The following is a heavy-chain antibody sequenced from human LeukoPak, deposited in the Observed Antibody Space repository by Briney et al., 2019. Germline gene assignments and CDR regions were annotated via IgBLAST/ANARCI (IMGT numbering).Heavy chain of an antibody. J-gene: IGHJ3*02. CDR1: GVSISSGGYS. V-gene: IGHV4-30-2*01. Sequence: PSETLSLTCAVSGVSISSGGYSWSWIRQPPGKGLEWIGYIYHSGSTYYNPSLKSRVTISVDRSKDQFSLKLSSVTAADTAVYYCARAVTTASDAFDIWGQGTMVTVSS. CDR3: ARAVTTASDAFDI. D-gene: IGHD4-11*01. CDR2: IYHSGST.